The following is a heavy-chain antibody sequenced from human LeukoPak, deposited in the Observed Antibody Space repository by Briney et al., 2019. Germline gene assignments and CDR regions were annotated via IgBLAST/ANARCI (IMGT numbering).Heavy chain of an antibody. CDR3: ARQPVDTAMVIDY. D-gene: IGHD5-18*01. Sequence: KPSETLSLTCTVSGGSISSYYWSWIRQPPGKGLEWIGYIYYSGSTNYNPSLKSRVTISVDTSQNQLSLTMRTVTAAATAVYYCARQPVDTAMVIDYWGQGPRVTVSS. CDR1: GGSISSYY. CDR2: IYYSGST. V-gene: IGHV4-59*08. J-gene: IGHJ4*02.